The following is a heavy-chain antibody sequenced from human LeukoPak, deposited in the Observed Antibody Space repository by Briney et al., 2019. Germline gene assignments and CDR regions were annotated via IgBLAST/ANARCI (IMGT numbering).Heavy chain of an antibody. J-gene: IGHJ3*02. V-gene: IGHV3-20*04. D-gene: IGHD2-2*01. CDR2: INWNGGST. CDR3: ARGEPAASAFDI. Sequence: GGSLRLSCAASGFTFDDYGMIWVRQAPGKGLEWVSGINWNGGSTGYADSVKGRFTISRDNAKNSLYLQMNSLRAEDTALYYCARGEPAASAFDIWGQGTMVTVST. CDR1: GFTFDDYG.